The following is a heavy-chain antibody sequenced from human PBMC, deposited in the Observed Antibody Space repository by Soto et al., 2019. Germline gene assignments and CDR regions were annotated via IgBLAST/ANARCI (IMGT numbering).Heavy chain of an antibody. D-gene: IGHD5-12*01. J-gene: IGHJ4*02. CDR3: ARDSMATNDY. CDR1: GGSFSGYY. CDR2: INHSGST. V-gene: IGHV4-34*01. Sequence: SETLSLTCAVYGGSFSGYYWSWIRQPPGKGLEWIGEINHSGSTNYNPSLKSRVTISVDTSKNQFSLKLSSVTAADTAVYYCARDSMATNDYWGQGTLVTGSS.